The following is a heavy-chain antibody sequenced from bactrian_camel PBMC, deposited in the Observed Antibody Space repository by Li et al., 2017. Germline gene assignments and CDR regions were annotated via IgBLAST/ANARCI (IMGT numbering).Heavy chain of an antibody. CDR3: AAMYRGHCWNPRIAQY. D-gene: IGHD3*01. CDR1: GYIDSAYC. CDR2: IDSDGST. Sequence: HVQLVESGGGSVQSGGSLRVSFAVSGYIDSAYCMGWFRQGTRQEREGVAIIDSDGSTSYSDPVKGRFTVSRDNAKTTLYLQMNSLKPEDTAMYYCAAMYRGHCWNPRIAQYWGQGTQVTV. V-gene: IGHV3S53*01. J-gene: IGHJ4*01.